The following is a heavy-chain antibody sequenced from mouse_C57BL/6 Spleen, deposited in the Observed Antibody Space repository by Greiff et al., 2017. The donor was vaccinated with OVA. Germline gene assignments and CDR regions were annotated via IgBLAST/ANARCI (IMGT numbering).Heavy chain of an antibody. D-gene: IGHD1-1*01. Sequence: VQLQQSGPGLVKPSQSLSLTCSVTGYSITSGYYWNWIRQFPGNKLEWMGYISYDGSNNYNPSLKNRISITRDTSKNQFFLKLNSVTTEDTATYYGARVPMYYYGIDYWGQGTTLTVSS. V-gene: IGHV3-6*01. CDR3: ARVPMYYYGIDY. CDR1: GYSITSGYY. CDR2: ISYDGSN. J-gene: IGHJ2*01.